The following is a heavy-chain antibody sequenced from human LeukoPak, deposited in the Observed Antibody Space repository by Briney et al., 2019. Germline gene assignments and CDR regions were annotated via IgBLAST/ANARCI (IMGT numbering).Heavy chain of an antibody. CDR1: GHSISSGYY. D-gene: IGHD3-22*01. CDR2: MYHSGST. V-gene: IGHV4-38-2*01. Sequence: SETLSLTCAVSGHSISSGYYWGWIRQPPGEGLEWIGTMYHSGSTYYNPSLKSRVTISVDTSKNQFSLKLDFVTAGDTAVYYCARSAYYYDSSFDYWGQGTLVTVSS. J-gene: IGHJ4*02. CDR3: ARSAYYYDSSFDY.